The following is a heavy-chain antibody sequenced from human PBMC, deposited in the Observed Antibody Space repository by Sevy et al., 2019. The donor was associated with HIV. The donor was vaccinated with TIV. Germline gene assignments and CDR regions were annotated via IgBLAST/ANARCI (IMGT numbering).Heavy chain of an antibody. J-gene: IGHJ4*02. CDR1: GYTFPAFS. D-gene: IGHD3-10*01. CDR2: ISTGTDNI. V-gene: IGHV3-48*02. CDR3: VRRGVDAYNVYFDL. Sequence: GGSLRLSCTASGYTFPAFSFNWVRQAPGKGLEWLSYISTGTDNIYYADSGKGRFTISRDDAKNSVYLEMKSLRDQDTALYYCVRRGVDAYNVYFDLWGQGTLVTVSS.